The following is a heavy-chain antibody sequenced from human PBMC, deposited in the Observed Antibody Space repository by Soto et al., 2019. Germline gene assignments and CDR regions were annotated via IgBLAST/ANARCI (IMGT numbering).Heavy chain of an antibody. CDR2: IIPIFGTA. V-gene: IGHV1-69*01. CDR1: GGTFSSYA. Sequence: QVQQVQSGAEAKKPGSSVKVSCKASGGTFSSYAISWVRQAPGPGLEWMGGIIPIFGTANYAQKVQGRVTITADETTSTAYMELSSLRSEDKAVYYCARGHSAVAGHGDWCDPWGEGTLDTVSS. CDR3: ARGHSAVAGHGDWCDP. J-gene: IGHJ5*02. D-gene: IGHD6-19*01.